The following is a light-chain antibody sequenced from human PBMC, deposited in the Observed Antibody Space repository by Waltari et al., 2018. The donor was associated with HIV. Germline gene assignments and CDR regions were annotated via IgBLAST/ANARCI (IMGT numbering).Light chain of an antibody. V-gene: IGLV3-25*03. J-gene: IGLJ3*02. CDR3: QSADSSGTYPWV. CDR1: ALRQQN. CDR2: KDS. Sequence: SYELTQPPSVAVSLGPPARLTRSRDALRQQNPYLYQQKPGQPPVLVIYKDSGRPSGIPERFSGSSSGTTVTLTISGVQAEDEADYYCQSADSSGTYPWVFGGGTKLTVL.